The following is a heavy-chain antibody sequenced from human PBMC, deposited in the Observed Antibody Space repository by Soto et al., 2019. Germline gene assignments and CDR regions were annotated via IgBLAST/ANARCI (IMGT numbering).Heavy chain of an antibody. CDR2: ISYDGSNK. V-gene: IGHV3-30*18. Sequence: QVQLVESGGGVVQPGRSLRLSCAASGFTFSSYGMHWVRQAPGKGLEWVAVISYDGSNKYYADSVKGRFTISRDNSKNTLYLQMNSLRAEDTAVYYCAKEIYPRYCSGGSCYSSYYYYGMDVWGQGTTVTVSS. D-gene: IGHD2-15*01. CDR3: AKEIYPRYCSGGSCYSSYYYYGMDV. CDR1: GFTFSSYG. J-gene: IGHJ6*02.